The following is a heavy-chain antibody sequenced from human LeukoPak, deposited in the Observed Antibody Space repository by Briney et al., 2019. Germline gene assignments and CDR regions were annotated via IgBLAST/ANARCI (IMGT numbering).Heavy chain of an antibody. CDR3: AGDPGITIVRDFSI. J-gene: IGHJ4*02. V-gene: IGHV3-30-3*01. CDR1: GFTFSSYA. Sequence: GGSLRLSCAASGFTFSSYAMHWVRQAPGKGLEWVAVISYDGSNKYYADSVKGRFTISRDNSKNTLYLQMNSLRAEDTAVYFCAGDPGITIVRDFSIWGQGTLVSVSS. D-gene: IGHD3-10*01. CDR2: ISYDGSNK.